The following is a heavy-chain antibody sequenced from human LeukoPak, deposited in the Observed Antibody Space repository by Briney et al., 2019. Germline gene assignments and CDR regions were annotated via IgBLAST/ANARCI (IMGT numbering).Heavy chain of an antibody. CDR1: GFTLSYYW. CDR3: ARGTNSAFDP. V-gene: IGHV3-7*04. D-gene: IGHD1-7*01. J-gene: IGHJ5*02. Sequence: GGSLRLSCAASGFTLSYYWMNWVRQAPGKGLEWVANIKEDGSDEYYVDSVKGRFTISRDNAKNSLYLQMNSLRAEDTAVYYCARGTNSAFDPWGQGTLVTVSS. CDR2: IKEDGSDE.